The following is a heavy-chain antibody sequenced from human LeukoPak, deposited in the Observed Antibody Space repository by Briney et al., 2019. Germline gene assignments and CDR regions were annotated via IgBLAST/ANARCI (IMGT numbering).Heavy chain of an antibody. CDR3: ARDLRDYLAGYYYYGMDV. V-gene: IGHV3-30-3*01. CDR2: ISYDGSNK. D-gene: IGHD4-17*01. Sequence: GGSPRLSCSASGFTFSSYAMHWVRQAPGKGLEWVAVISYDGSNKYYADSVKGRFTISRDNSKNTLYLQMYSLRAEDTAVYYCARDLRDYLAGYYYYGMDVWGQGTTVTVSS. J-gene: IGHJ6*02. CDR1: GFTFSSYA.